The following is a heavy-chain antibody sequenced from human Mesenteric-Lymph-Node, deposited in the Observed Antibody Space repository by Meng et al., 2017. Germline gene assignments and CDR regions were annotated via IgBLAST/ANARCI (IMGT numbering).Heavy chain of an antibody. Sequence: GESLKISCAASGFTFSSYWMHWVRQAPGKGLDWVSAIGGNGAYTYYADSVKGRFTISRDNSKNTLYLQMNSLRAEDTAVYYCAKFYGPFKSDGWTFDGFHIWGQGTMVTVSS. CDR2: IGGNGAYT. V-gene: IGHV3-23*01. CDR1: GFTFSSYW. J-gene: IGHJ3*02. CDR3: AKFYGPFKSDGWTFDGFHI. D-gene: IGHD5-24*01.